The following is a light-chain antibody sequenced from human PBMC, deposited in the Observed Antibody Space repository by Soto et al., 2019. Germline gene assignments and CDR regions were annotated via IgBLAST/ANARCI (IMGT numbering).Light chain of an antibody. CDR1: QSVHSR. Sequence: EIVMTQSPAALSVSPGDAATLSCRASQSVHSRLAWYQQKPGQAPRLLIYGASTRASGIPARFRGSGSGTEFTLTISSLQSEEFAVYYCQQYDDWPPWTCGPGTKVEIK. CDR3: QQYDDWPPWT. V-gene: IGKV3-15*01. CDR2: GAS. J-gene: IGKJ1*01.